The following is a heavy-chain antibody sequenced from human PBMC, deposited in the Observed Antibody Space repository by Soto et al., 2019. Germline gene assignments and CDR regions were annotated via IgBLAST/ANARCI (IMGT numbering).Heavy chain of an antibody. CDR2: IKQDGSEK. CDR3: AKDKGGTTILTTFDY. D-gene: IGHD4-4*01. V-gene: IGHV3-7*03. Sequence: GGSLRLSCAASGFTFSSYWMSWVRQAPGKGLEWVANIKQDGSEKYYVDSVKGRFTISRDNSKNTLYLQMNSLRAEDTAVYYCAKDKGGTTILTTFDYWGQGALVTVSS. CDR1: GFTFSSYW. J-gene: IGHJ4*02.